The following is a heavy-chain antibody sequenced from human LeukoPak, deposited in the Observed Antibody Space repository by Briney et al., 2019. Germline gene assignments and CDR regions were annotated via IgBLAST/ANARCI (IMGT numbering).Heavy chain of an antibody. CDR2: IYYSGAP. V-gene: IGHV4-39*01. D-gene: IGHD2-15*01. CDR3: ARQRGYCSGGSCYRTPHFDY. J-gene: IGHJ4*02. CDR1: GGSISSSSYY. Sequence: SETLSLTCTVSGGSISSSSYYWGWIRQPPGKGLEWIGSIYYSGAPYYNPSLKSRVTISVDTSKNQFSLRLSSVTAADTAVYYCARQRGYCSGGSCYRTPHFDYWGQGTLVTVSS.